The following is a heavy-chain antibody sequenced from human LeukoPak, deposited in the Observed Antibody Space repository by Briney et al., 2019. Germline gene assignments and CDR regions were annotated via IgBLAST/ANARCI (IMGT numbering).Heavy chain of an antibody. J-gene: IGHJ4*02. CDR1: GFTFSSYA. CDR3: ARAGIAVAGTDY. V-gene: IGHV3-23*01. Sequence: GGSLRLSCAASGFTFSSYAMSWVRQAPGKGLERVSAISGSGGSTYYADSVKGRFTISRDNAKNSLYLQMNSLRAEDTAVYYCARAGIAVAGTDYWGQGTLVTVSS. CDR2: ISGSGGST. D-gene: IGHD6-19*01.